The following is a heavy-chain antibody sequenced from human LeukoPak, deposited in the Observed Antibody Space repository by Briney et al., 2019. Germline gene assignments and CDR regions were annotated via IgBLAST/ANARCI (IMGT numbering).Heavy chain of an antibody. J-gene: IGHJ6*02. CDR2: ISGSGGRT. D-gene: IGHD2-15*01. V-gene: IGHV3-23*01. CDR3: AKDVDCSGGTCYYYYYGMDV. Sequence: GGSLRLSCAASGFTFSSCAMSWVRQAPGKGLEWVSAISGSGGRTYNADSVKGRFTISRDNSKNTLYLQMNSLRAEDTAVYYCAKDVDCSGGTCYYYYYGMDVWGQGTTVTVSS. CDR1: GFTFSSCA.